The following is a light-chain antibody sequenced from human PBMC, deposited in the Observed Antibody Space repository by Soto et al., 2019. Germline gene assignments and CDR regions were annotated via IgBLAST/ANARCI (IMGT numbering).Light chain of an antibody. Sequence: DIVLTQSPDSLAVSLGERATINCKSSQNILYRSNNMNQLAWYQQKPGQPPKLLIYWASTRGSGVPDRFSGSGSGTDFTLTISSLQTEDVAVYYCQQYYDIPFTFGPGTKVDIK. V-gene: IGKV4-1*01. J-gene: IGKJ3*01. CDR3: QQYYDIPFT. CDR2: WAS. CDR1: QNILYRSNNMNQ.